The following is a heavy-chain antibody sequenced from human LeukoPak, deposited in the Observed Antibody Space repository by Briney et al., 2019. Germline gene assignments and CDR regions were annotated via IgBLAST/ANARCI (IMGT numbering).Heavy chain of an antibody. CDR1: GGSISSGGYY. CDR3: ARAEYYYGSGRIDY. J-gene: IGHJ4*02. D-gene: IGHD3-10*01. Sequence: PSQTLSLTCTVSGGSISSGGYYWSWIRPRPGKGLEWIWNINYSGSTYYNPSLKSRVTISGDTSKNQFSLKLSSVTAADTAVYYCARAEYYYGSGRIDYWGQGTLVTVSS. CDR2: INYSGST. V-gene: IGHV4-30-4*01.